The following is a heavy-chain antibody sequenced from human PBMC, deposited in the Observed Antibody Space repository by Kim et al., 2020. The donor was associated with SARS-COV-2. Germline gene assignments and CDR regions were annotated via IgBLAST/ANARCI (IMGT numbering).Heavy chain of an antibody. CDR3: ARDRHYYDILTGYSGYYYGMDV. CDR1: VFTFSDYY. V-gene: IGHV3-11*06. CDR2: ISSSSSYT. D-gene: IGHD3-9*01. Sequence: GGSLRLSCAASVFTFSDYYMSWIRQAPGKGLEWVSYISSSSSYTNYADSVKGRFTISRDNAKNSLYLQMNSLRAEDTAVYYCARDRHYYDILTGYSGYYYGMDVWGQGTTVTVSS. J-gene: IGHJ6*02.